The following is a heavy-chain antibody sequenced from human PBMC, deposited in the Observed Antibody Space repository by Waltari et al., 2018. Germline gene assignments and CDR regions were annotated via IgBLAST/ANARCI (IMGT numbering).Heavy chain of an antibody. CDR3: ARIHQDPRCYFDRGDY. D-gene: IGHD2-8*01. V-gene: IGHV2-70*11. Sequence: LEWLARIDWDDDKYYSTSLETRLTISKDTSKNQVVLTMTNMDPVDTATYYCARIHQDPRCYFDRGDYWGQGTLVTVSS. J-gene: IGHJ4*02. CDR2: IDWDDDK.